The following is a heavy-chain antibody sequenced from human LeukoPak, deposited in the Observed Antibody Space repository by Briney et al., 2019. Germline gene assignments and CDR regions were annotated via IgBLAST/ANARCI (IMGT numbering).Heavy chain of an antibody. CDR2: IYYGGST. CDR3: ASEGRSGWPVGY. Sequence: PLETLSLTCTVSGGSISNSDSYWSWIRQSPGKGLEWIGYIYYGGSTYYNPSLKSRITISVDTSKNQFSLKLRSVTAADTAVYYCASEGRSGWPVGYWGQGTLVTVSS. CDR1: GGSISNSDSY. J-gene: IGHJ4*02. V-gene: IGHV4-30-4*01. D-gene: IGHD6-19*01.